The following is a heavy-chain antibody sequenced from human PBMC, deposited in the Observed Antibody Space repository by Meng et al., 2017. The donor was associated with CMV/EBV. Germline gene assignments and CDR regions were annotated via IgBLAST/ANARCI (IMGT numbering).Heavy chain of an antibody. CDR2: IVVGSGNT. CDR1: GFTFTSPA. CDR3: AADLYSGYQKYYDSSGYYY. J-gene: IGHJ4*02. D-gene: IGHD3-22*01. Sequence: SVKVSCKASGFTFTSPAVQWVRQARGQRLEWIGWIVVGSGNTNYAQKFQERVTITRDMSTRTAYMELSSLRSEDTAVYYCAADLYSGYQKYYDSSGYYYWGQGTLVTVSS. V-gene: IGHV1-58*01.